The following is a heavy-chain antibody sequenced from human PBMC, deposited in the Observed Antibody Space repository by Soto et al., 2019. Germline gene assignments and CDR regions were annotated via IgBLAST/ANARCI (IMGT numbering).Heavy chain of an antibody. CDR3: ASTTSITMVRGVIPYYYYGMDV. Sequence: GGSLRLSCAASGFTFSSYAMHWVRQAPGKGLEWVAVISYDGSNKYYAGSVKGRFTISRDNSKNTLYLQMNSLRAEDTAVYYCASTTSITMVRGVIPYYYYGMDVWGQGTTVTVSS. D-gene: IGHD3-10*01. CDR1: GFTFSSYA. V-gene: IGHV3-30-3*01. J-gene: IGHJ6*02. CDR2: ISYDGSNK.